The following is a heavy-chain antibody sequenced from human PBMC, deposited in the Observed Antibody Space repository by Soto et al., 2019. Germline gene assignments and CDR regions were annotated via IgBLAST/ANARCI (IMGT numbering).Heavy chain of an antibody. J-gene: IGHJ4*02. CDR1: GFTFSSYA. CDR3: ARETLRYFDWLDSRTAYFDY. V-gene: IGHV3-21*01. D-gene: IGHD3-9*01. Sequence: LRLSCAASGFTFSSYAMSWVRQAPGKGLEWVSSISSSSSYIYYADSVKGRFTISRDNAKNSLYLQMNSLRAEDTAVYYCARETLRYFDWLDSRTAYFDYWGQGTLVTVSS. CDR2: ISSSSSYI.